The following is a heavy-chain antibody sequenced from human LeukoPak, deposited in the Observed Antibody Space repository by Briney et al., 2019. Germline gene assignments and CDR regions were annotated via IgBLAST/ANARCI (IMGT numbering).Heavy chain of an antibody. V-gene: IGHV3-23*01. CDR2: ISGRGDDT. CDR1: GFSFSSYT. Sequence: PGGSLRLSCAASGFSFSSYTMSWVRQAAGKGLGWVSTISGRGDDTDYADSVKGRFTISRDNSKNTLYLQMNSLRAEDTALYYCAKDYFDCLFDYWGQGTLVTVSS. CDR3: AKDYFDCLFDY. D-gene: IGHD3-9*01. J-gene: IGHJ4*02.